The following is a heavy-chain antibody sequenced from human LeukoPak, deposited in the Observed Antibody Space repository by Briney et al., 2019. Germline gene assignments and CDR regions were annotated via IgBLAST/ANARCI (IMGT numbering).Heavy chain of an antibody. CDR1: GFTFSRSW. V-gene: IGHV3-7*03. CDR3: ARDLGYSGSYYWGLAFDI. Sequence: PGGSLRLSCAVSGFTFSRSWMSWVRQTPGRGLEWVANIKQDGSSKYYVDSVRGRFTISRDNAKNSLYLQMNNLRAEDTAVYYCARDLGYSGSYYWGLAFDIWGQGTMVTVSS. J-gene: IGHJ3*02. D-gene: IGHD1-26*01. CDR2: IKQDGSSK.